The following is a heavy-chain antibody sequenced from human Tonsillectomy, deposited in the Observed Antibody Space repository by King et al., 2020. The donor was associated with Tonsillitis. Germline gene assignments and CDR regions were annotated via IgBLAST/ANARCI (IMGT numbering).Heavy chain of an antibody. D-gene: IGHD3-22*01. J-gene: IGHJ3*02. CDR1: GFTFSSYE. V-gene: IGHV3-48*03. Sequence: VQLVESGGGLVQPGGSLRLSCAASGFTFSSYEMNWVRQAPGKGLEGVSYISSSGSTIYYADSVKGRLTISRDNAKNSLYLQMNSLRAEDTAVYYCAREGIDYYDSSGYYRVDAFGIWGPGEMVTASS. CDR2: ISSSGSTI. CDR3: AREGIDYYDSSGYYRVDAFGI.